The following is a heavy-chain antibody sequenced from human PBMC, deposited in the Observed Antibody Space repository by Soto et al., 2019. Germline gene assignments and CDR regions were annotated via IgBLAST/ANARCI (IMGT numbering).Heavy chain of an antibody. CDR3: AKDRGYDSSGYSDK. CDR1: GFTFSSYG. Sequence: ESGGGMVQPGRSLRLSCAASGFTFSSYGMHWVRQAPGKGLEWVAVISYDGSNKYYADSVKGRFTISRDNSKNTLYLQMNSLRAEDTAVYYCAKDRGYDSSGYSDKWGQGTLVTVSS. V-gene: IGHV3-30*18. D-gene: IGHD3-22*01. CDR2: ISYDGSNK. J-gene: IGHJ4*02.